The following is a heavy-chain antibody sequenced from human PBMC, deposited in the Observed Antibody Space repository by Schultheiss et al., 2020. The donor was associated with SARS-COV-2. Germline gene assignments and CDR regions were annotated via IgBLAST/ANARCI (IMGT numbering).Heavy chain of an antibody. CDR2: IWYDGSNK. D-gene: IGHD2-8*01. Sequence: GESLKISCAASGFTFDDYAMHWVRQAPGKGLEWVAVIWYDGSNKYYADSVKGRFTISRDNSKNTLYLQMNSLRAEDTAVYYCAKTSSIVLTSYYYGMDVWGQGTTVTV. V-gene: IGHV3-33*06. J-gene: IGHJ6*02. CDR3: AKTSSIVLTSYYYGMDV. CDR1: GFTFDDYA.